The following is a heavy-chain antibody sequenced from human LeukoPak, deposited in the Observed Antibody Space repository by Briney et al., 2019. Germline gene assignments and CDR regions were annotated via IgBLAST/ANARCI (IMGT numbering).Heavy chain of an antibody. D-gene: IGHD3-16*01. Sequence: GASVTVSFKASVCTFTIFGISWVGQAPGQGREWMGWISAYNGNTNYVQKFQGRVTMTTDTSTSTAYMELRSLRSDDTAVYYCARHQNAAPNVWDWFDPWGQGTQVTVSS. J-gene: IGHJ5*02. CDR3: ARHQNAAPNVWDWFDP. V-gene: IGHV1-18*01. CDR1: VCTFTIFG. CDR2: ISAYNGNT.